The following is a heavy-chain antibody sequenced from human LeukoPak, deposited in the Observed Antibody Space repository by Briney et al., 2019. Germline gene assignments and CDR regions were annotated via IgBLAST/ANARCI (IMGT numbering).Heavy chain of an antibody. Sequence: PGGSLRLSCAASGFTFSSYAMTWVRQAPGKGLEWVANIKQDESEKYYVDSVKGRFTISRDNAKNSLYLQMNSLRAEDTAVYYCANSGLVRGGEDYWGQGTLVTVSS. CDR2: IKQDESEK. CDR3: ANSGLVRGGEDY. CDR1: GFTFSSYA. J-gene: IGHJ4*02. V-gene: IGHV3-7*03. D-gene: IGHD3-10*01.